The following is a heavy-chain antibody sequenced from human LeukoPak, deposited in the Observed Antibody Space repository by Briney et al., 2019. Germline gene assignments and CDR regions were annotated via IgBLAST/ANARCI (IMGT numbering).Heavy chain of an antibody. J-gene: IGHJ6*02. V-gene: IGHV1-69*13. CDR1: GGTFSSYA. CDR2: IIPIFGTA. CDR3: ARAEDTAMVSDYYYYGMDV. Sequence: GASVKVSCKASGGTFSSYAISWVRQAPGQGLEWMGGIIPIFGTANYAQKFQGRVTITADESTSTAYMELSSLRSEDTAVYYCARAEDTAMVSDYYYYGMDVWGQGTTVTVSS. D-gene: IGHD5-18*01.